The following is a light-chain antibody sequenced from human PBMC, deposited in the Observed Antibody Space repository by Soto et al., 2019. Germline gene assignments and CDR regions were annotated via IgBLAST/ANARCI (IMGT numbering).Light chain of an antibody. V-gene: IGKV3-15*01. CDR1: QSVSTT. CDR3: HQYNNWPPA. J-gene: IGKJ4*01. Sequence: EIVMTQSPATLSVSLGERVTLSCRASQSVSTTLAWYQQKPGQAPRLLIYGASTRATGIPARFSGSGSGTEFTLSIASLQSEDFAVYYCHQYNNWPPAFGGGTKVEIK. CDR2: GAS.